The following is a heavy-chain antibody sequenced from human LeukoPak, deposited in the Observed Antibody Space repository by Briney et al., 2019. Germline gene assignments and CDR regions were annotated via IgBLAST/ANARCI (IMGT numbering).Heavy chain of an antibody. CDR3: ASQEGYSGYGGPFDY. J-gene: IGHJ4*02. CDR1: DGSISSGYYY. D-gene: IGHD5-12*01. Sequence: SETLSLTCSVSDGSISSGYYYWAWIRQPPGKGPEWIGSIYYSGTTYPNPALKSRVTISVDTSKNQFSLKLSSVTAADTAVYYCASQEGYSGYGGPFDYWGQGTLVTVSS. CDR2: IYYSGTT. V-gene: IGHV4-39*01.